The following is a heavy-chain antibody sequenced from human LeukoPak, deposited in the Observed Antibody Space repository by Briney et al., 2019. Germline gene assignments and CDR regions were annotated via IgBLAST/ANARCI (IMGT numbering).Heavy chain of an antibody. J-gene: IGHJ6*02. CDR1: GFTFSSYW. D-gene: IGHD3-22*01. CDR3: ARDTYYDSSGYTYYYYGMDV. Sequence: GGSLRLSCAASGFTFSSYWMSWVRQAPGKGLEWVANIKQDGSEKYYVDSVKGRFTISRDNAKNSLYLQMNSLRAEDTAVYYCARDTYYDSSGYTYYYYGMDVWGQGTTVTVSS. V-gene: IGHV3-7*01. CDR2: IKQDGSEK.